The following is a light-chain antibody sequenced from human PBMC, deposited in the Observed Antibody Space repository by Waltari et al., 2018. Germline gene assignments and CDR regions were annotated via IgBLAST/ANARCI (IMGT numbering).Light chain of an antibody. CDR1: SSDVGNYNV. V-gene: IGLV2-23*02. Sequence: QPALTQPASVSGSPGQSIPLPRTATSSDVGNYNVFSWYQQYPGKAPKFIIYEVSEGPSGVSNRFSGSKSGNTASLTISGLQAEDEADYYCCSYAGGTTYVFGTGTKVTVL. CDR3: CSYAGGTTYV. J-gene: IGLJ1*01. CDR2: EVS.